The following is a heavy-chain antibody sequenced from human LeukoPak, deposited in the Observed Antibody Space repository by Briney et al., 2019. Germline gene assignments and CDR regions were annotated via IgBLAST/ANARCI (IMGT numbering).Heavy chain of an antibody. Sequence: SETLSLTCAVYGGSFSGYYWSWIRQPPGKGLEWIGYMYHSGSTYYNPSLKSRVIISLDRSKNQFFLKLISVTAADTAVYYCARAPGYYGSGSPYFDSWGQGTLVTVSS. CDR1: GGSFSGYY. J-gene: IGHJ4*02. V-gene: IGHV4-30-2*01. CDR3: ARAPGYYGSGSPYFDS. CDR2: MYHSGST. D-gene: IGHD3-10*01.